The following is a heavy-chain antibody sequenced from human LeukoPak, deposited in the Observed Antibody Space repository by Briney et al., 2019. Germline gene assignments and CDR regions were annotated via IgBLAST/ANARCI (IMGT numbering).Heavy chain of an antibody. CDR3: ARLTWICTNGVCYTGFEY. CDR2: IKQDGSAK. CDR1: GFTFSSYS. Sequence: PGGSLRLSCAASGFTFSSYSMNWVRQAPGKGLEWVTNIKQDGSAKYYVDSVRGRFTVSRDNAKNSLYLQMNSLRAEDTAVYYCARLTWICTNGVCYTGFEYWGQGTLVTV. J-gene: IGHJ4*02. V-gene: IGHV3-7*01. D-gene: IGHD2-8*01.